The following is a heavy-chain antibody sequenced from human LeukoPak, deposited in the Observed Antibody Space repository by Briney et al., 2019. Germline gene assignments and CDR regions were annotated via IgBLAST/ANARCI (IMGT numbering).Heavy chain of an antibody. Sequence: GGSLRLSCAASGFTFSSYWMRWVRQAPGKGLVWVSRIKSDGSTNYADSVKGRFTISRDNAKNTVSLQMNSLRAEDTGVYYCARAPSEIGGYYPEYFRHWGRGTLVTVSS. J-gene: IGHJ1*01. D-gene: IGHD3-22*01. CDR3: ARAPSEIGGYYPEYFRH. CDR1: GFTFSSYW. CDR2: IKSDGST. V-gene: IGHV3-74*01.